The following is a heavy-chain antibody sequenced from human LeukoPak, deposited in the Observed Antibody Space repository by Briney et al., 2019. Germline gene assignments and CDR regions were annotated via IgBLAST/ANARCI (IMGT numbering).Heavy chain of an antibody. CDR3: AKEGPGLGVWYFDL. D-gene: IGHD3-10*01. CDR2: ISGSGGST. V-gene: IGHV3-23*01. Sequence: GGSLRLSCAASGFTFSSYGMSWVRQAPGKGLEWVSAISGSGGSTYYADSVKGRFTTPRDNSKNTLYLQMNSLRAEDTAVYYCAKEGPGLGVWYFDLWGRGTLVTVSS. J-gene: IGHJ2*01. CDR1: GFTFSSYG.